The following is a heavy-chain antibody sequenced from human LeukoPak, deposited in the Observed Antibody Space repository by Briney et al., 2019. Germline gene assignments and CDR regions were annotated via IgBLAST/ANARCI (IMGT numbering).Heavy chain of an antibody. CDR1: GLTFDDYT. CDR3: AKDGKNHFDY. V-gene: IGHV3-43*01. D-gene: IGHD1-14*01. CDR2: ISWDGGST. J-gene: IGHJ4*02. Sequence: GGSLRLSRAASGLTFDDYTMRWVRQPPGKGLEWVSLISWDGGSTYYADSVKGRFTISRDNSKNSLSLEMNSLRTEDTALYYCAKDGKNHFDYWGQGTLVTVSS.